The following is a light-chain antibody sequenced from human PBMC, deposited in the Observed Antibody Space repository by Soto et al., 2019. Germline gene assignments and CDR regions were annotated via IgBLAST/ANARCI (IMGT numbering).Light chain of an antibody. V-gene: IGKV1-39*01. J-gene: IGKJ1*01. CDR2: AAS. Sequence: DIQMTQSPSSLSASVGDRVTITCRASQSISTYLNWYQQKPGKAPKLLIYAASSLQTGVPSWFSGSGSGTDFTFTITSLQAEDFATYSCQQSDSNHRCTFGQGTKVEI. CDR1: QSISTY. CDR3: QQSDSNHRCT.